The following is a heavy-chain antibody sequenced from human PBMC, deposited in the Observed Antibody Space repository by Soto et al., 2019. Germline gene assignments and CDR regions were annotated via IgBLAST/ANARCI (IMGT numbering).Heavy chain of an antibody. CDR2: IDPSDSQT. V-gene: IGHV5-10-1*01. D-gene: IGHD3-22*01. CDR1: GYSFAGYW. Sequence: GESLKISCKGSGYSFAGYWITWVRQKPGKGLEWMGRIDPSDSQTYYSPSFRGHVTISVTRSITTVFLQWSSLRASDTTMYYCARQIYDSDTGPNFQYYFDSWGQGTPVTVSS. J-gene: IGHJ4*02. CDR3: ARQIYDSDTGPNFQYYFDS.